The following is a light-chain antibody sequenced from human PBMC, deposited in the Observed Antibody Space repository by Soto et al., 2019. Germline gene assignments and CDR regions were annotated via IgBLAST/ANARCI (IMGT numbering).Light chain of an antibody. V-gene: IGKV1-39*01. CDR1: QSISIH. CDR3: QQTYTTPEIT. Sequence: DIQMTQSPSSLSASVGDRVTITCRASQSISIHLNWYQQKPGKAPNLLIYGASSLKSRVPARFRGSGSGTDFTLTISSLQPEDFAIYYCQQTYTTPEITFGQGTRLDIK. J-gene: IGKJ5*01. CDR2: GAS.